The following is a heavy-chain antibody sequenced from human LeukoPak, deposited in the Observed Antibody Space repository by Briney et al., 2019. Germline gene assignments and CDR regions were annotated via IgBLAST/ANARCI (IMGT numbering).Heavy chain of an antibody. CDR2: ISGSGAST. D-gene: IGHD6-13*01. J-gene: IGHJ4*02. V-gene: IGHV3-23*01. CDR3: AKAFKISSWYYFDY. Sequence: GKSLRLSCAASGFTFSSYAMSWVRQAPGKGLEWVSAISGSGASTYYADSVKGRFTISRDNSKNTLYLQMNSLRAEDTAVFYCAKAFKISSWYYFDYWGQGTLVTVSS. CDR1: GFTFSSYA.